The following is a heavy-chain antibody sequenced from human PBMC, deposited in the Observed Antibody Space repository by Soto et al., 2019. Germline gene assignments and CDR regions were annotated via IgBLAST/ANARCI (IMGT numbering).Heavy chain of an antibody. Sequence: TSETLSLTCAVYGGSFSGYYWSWIRQPPGKGLEWIGEINHSGSTNYNPSLKSRVTISVDTSKNQFSLKLSSVTAADTAVYYCARFRLPSGYAHQPRRREDYWGQGTLVTVSS. CDR3: ARFRLPSGYAHQPRRREDY. CDR2: INHSGST. J-gene: IGHJ4*02. V-gene: IGHV4-34*01. CDR1: GGSFSGYY. D-gene: IGHD5-12*01.